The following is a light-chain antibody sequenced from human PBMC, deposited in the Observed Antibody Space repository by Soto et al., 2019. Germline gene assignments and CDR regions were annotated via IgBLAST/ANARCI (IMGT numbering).Light chain of an antibody. CDR2: AAS. Sequence: DIQMTQSPSSLSASVGDRVTITCRASQNIDNFLNWYQQKPGTAPKVLIYAASSLQSGVPSRFSGSGFGTEFTLTISSLQPEDVATYYCQQSYSTPRTFGQGTKVDIK. V-gene: IGKV1-39*01. J-gene: IGKJ2*01. CDR1: QNIDNF. CDR3: QQSYSTPRT.